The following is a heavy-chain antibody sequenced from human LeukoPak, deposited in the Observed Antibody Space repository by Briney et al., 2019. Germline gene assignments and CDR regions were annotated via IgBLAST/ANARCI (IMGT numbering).Heavy chain of an antibody. CDR2: IYTSGST. CDR1: GGSISSYH. Sequence: SETLSLTCTVSGGSISSYHWSWIRQPAGKGLEWIGRIYTSGSTNYNPSLKSRVTMSVDTSKNQFSLKLSSVTAADTAVYYCARDWSNIVVVPAAIGFWFDPWGQGTLVTVSS. D-gene: IGHD2-2*02. CDR3: ARDWSNIVVVPAAIGFWFDP. J-gene: IGHJ5*02. V-gene: IGHV4-4*07.